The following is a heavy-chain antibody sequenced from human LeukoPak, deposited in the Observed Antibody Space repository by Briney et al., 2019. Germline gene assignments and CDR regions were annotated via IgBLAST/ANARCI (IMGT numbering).Heavy chain of an antibody. CDR1: GFTFSSYS. Sequence: GGSLRLSCAASGFTFSSYSMNWVRQAPGKGLEWVSSISSSSSYIYYADSVKGRFTISRDNAKNSLYLQMNSLRAEDTAVYYCARVVGPMVQGVIIGPPGYWGQGTLVTVSS. J-gene: IGHJ4*02. CDR2: ISSSSSYI. D-gene: IGHD3-10*01. V-gene: IGHV3-21*01. CDR3: ARVVGPMVQGVIIGPPGY.